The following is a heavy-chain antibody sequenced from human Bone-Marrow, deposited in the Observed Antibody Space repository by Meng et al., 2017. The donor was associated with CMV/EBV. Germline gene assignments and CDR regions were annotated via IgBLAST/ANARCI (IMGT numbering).Heavy chain of an antibody. CDR2: ISSNGGST. D-gene: IGHD6-19*01. CDR1: GFTFSSYA. V-gene: IGHV3-64*02. CDR3: ARALAVAGNYYYYGMDV. J-gene: IGHJ6*02. Sequence: ESLKISCAASGFTFSSYAMHWVRQAPGKGLEYVSAISSNGGSTYYAASVKGRFTISRDNYKNTLYLQMGSLRAEDMAVYYCARALAVAGNYYYYGMDVWGQGTTVTVSS.